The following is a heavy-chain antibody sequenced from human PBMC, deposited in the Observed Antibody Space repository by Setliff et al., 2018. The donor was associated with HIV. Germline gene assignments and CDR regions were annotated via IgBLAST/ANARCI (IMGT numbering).Heavy chain of an antibody. CDR1: GDSINTPHC. J-gene: IGHJ5*02. D-gene: IGHD3-3*01. Sequence: SETLSLTCAVSGDSINTPHCWSGVRQSLEKGLEWIGEVCQRGGINYNPFLWSRASISMDKPRNYFSLEMASMTAADTAVYFCVRNYEWALGTWGQGLLVTVSS. CDR2: VCQRGGI. V-gene: IGHV4-4*02. CDR3: VRNYEWALGT.